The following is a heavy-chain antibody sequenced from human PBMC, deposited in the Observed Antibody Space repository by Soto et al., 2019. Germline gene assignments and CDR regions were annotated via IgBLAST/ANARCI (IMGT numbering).Heavy chain of an antibody. CDR1: GYTFTSYY. CDR3: ARDNTAMVSPLYFDY. J-gene: IGHJ4*02. Sequence: ASVKVSCKASGYTFTSYYMHWVRQAPGQGLEWMGIINPSGSNTNYAQKLQGRVTMTTDTSTSTAYMELRSLRSDVTAVYYCARDNTAMVSPLYFDYWGQGTLVTVSS. V-gene: IGHV1-46*01. CDR2: INPSGSNT. D-gene: IGHD5-18*01.